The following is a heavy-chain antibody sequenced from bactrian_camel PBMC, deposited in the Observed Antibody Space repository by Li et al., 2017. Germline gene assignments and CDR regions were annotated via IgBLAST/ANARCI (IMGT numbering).Heavy chain of an antibody. D-gene: IGHD8*01. V-gene: IGHV3S1*01. CDR2: IVTSGGVT. CDR3: AAAWSRSVGRVGVPPTEEDFDY. Sequence: HVQLVESGGGSVQAGGSLRLSCVASGYSYSSDCMGWFRQAPGKERERVATIVTSGGVTYYRDSVKGRFTISQDNAKNTLYLRMDTLEPGDTAMYYCAAAWSRSVGRVGVPPTEEDFDYWGQGTQVTVS. J-gene: IGHJ6*01. CDR1: GYSYSSDC.